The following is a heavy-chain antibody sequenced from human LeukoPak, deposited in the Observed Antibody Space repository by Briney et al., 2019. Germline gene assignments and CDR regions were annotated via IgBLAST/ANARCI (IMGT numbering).Heavy chain of an antibody. Sequence: GGSLRLSCAASGFTFRGYGMSWVRQAPGKGLEWVSAIRGSGVTTYYADSVKGRFTISRDNSKNTLYLQMNSLRVEDTAVYYCATLPYYYDSSGSYYFDYWGQGTLVTVSS. CDR2: IRGSGVTT. CDR1: GFTFRGYG. J-gene: IGHJ4*02. V-gene: IGHV3-23*01. D-gene: IGHD3-22*01. CDR3: ATLPYYYDSSGSYYFDY.